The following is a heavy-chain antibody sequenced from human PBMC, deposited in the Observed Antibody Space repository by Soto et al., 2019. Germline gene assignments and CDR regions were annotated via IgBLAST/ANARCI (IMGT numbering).Heavy chain of an antibody. J-gene: IGHJ4*02. CDR2: INAGNGNT. D-gene: IGHD2-8*02. CDR3: ARDKITGLFDY. V-gene: IGHV1-3*01. Sequence: GASLKVSCKASGYTFTGYAMHWVRQAPGQRLEWMGWINAGNGNTKYSQKFQGRVTITRDTSAGAAYMELSSLSSEDTAVYYCARDKITGLFDYWGQGTLVTVSS. CDR1: GYTFTGYA.